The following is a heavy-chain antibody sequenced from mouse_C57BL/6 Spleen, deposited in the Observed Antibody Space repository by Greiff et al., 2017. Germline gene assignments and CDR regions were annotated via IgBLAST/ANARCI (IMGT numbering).Heavy chain of an antibody. CDR2: IDPEDGET. CDR3: ARRTTVRAMDY. CDR1: GFNIKDYY. D-gene: IGHD1-1*01. J-gene: IGHJ4*01. V-gene: IGHV14-2*01. Sequence: EVMLVESGAELVKPGASVKLSCTASGFNIKDYYMHWVKQRTEQGLEWIGRIDPEDGETKYAPKFQGKATITADPSSNTAYLQLSSLTSEDTAVYYCARRTTVRAMDYWGQGTSVTVSS.